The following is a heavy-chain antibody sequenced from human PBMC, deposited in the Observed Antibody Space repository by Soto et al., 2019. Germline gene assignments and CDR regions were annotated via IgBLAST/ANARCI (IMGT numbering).Heavy chain of an antibody. CDR1: GYTFTSYG. V-gene: IGHV1-18*01. J-gene: IGHJ4*02. D-gene: IGHD1-1*01. CDR2: ISAHNGTT. Sequence: QVHLVQSGAEVKKPGASVKVSCKASGYTFTSYGITWVRQATGQGLEWMGWISAHNGTTDYAQKLQGRVIVTRDTSTSTAYMELRSLISDATAVYYCARGRYGDYWGQGALVTVSS. CDR3: ARGRYGDY.